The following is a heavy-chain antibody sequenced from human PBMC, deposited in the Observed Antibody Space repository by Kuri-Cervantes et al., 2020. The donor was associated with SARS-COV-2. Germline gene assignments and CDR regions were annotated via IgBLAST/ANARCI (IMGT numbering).Heavy chain of an antibody. CDR3: ARPGWGGYDWFDP. CDR1: GFTFSSYS. Sequence: ETLSLTCAASGFTFSSYSMNWVRQAPGKGLEWVSSISSSSSYIYYADSVKGRFTISRDNAKNSLYLQMNSLRAEDAAVYYCARPGWGGYDWFDPWGQGTLVTVSS. D-gene: IGHD3-3*01. V-gene: IGHV3-21*01. J-gene: IGHJ5*02. CDR2: ISSSSSYI.